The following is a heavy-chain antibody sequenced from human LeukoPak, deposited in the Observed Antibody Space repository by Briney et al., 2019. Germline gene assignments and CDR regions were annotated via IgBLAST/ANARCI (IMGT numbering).Heavy chain of an antibody. CDR1: GASFNSDDQY. J-gene: IGHJ4*02. Sequence: NASQTLSLTCTVSGASFNSDDQYWNWVRQSPGKGLEWIGSIHPSGMLYNNPSLESRVTMSRDTSKNQFSLNLNSVTAADTAVYFCSRGLDSRKLGYWGQGILVTVSS. D-gene: IGHD3-22*01. CDR3: SRGLDSRKLGY. V-gene: IGHV4-31*03. CDR2: IHPSGML.